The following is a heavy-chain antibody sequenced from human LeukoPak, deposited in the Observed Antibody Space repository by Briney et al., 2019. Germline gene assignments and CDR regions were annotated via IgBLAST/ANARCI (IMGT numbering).Heavy chain of an antibody. V-gene: IGHV1-46*01. CDR3: ARQPRAAAALNWFDP. J-gene: IGHJ5*02. CDR1: GYTLTSYY. CDR2: INPSGGST. D-gene: IGHD6-13*01. Sequence: ASVKVSCKASGYTLTSYYMHWVRQAPGQGLEWIGIINPSGGSTSYAQKFQGRFTMTRDTSTSTVYMELSSLRSEDTAVYYCARQPRAAAALNWFDPWGQGTLVTVSS.